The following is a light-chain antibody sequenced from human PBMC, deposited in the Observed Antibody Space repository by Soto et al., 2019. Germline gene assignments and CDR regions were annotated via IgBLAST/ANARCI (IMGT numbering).Light chain of an antibody. CDR2: DVN. J-gene: IGLJ2*01. CDR3: SSFTSYSTLV. CDR1: SRDVGGYSY. V-gene: IGLV2-14*03. Sequence: QSVLTQPASVSGSPGQSITISCTGTSRDVGGYSYVSWYQQHPGKAPKLMSYDVNNRPSGVSDRFSGSKSGNTASLTISGLQAEDESDYYCSSFTSYSTLVFGGGTKLTVL.